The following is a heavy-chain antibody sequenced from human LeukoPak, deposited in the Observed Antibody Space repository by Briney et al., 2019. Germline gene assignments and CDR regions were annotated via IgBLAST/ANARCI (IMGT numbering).Heavy chain of an antibody. CDR3: ARVISGWLAT. V-gene: IGHV1-69*13. Sequence: SVKVSYKASGGTFSSYAISWVRQAPGQGLEWMGGIIPIFGTANYAQKFQGRVTITADESTSTAYMELSSLRSEDTAVYYCARVISGWLATWGQGTLVTVSS. J-gene: IGHJ5*02. CDR1: GGTFSSYA. CDR2: IIPIFGTA. D-gene: IGHD5-24*01.